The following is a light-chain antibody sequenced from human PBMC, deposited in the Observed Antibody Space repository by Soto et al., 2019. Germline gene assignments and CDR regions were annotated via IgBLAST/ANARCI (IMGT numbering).Light chain of an antibody. Sequence: DSQRTRSPSSLSASVGDRVTITCRASQSVGRFLNWYQQKPGKAPTVLINVASTLRSGVPSRFSGSGSGTDFNLTINSLQPEDFATYFCQQSFTTPLTFGGGTKVDIK. CDR2: VAS. CDR3: QQSFTTPLT. CDR1: QSVGRF. J-gene: IGKJ4*01. V-gene: IGKV1-39*01.